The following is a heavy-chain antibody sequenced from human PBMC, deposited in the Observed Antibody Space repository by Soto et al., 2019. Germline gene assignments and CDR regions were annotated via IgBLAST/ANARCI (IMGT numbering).Heavy chain of an antibody. CDR3: ARASTTVTLPCYFDY. Sequence: QVQLVESGGGVVQPGRSLRLFCAASGFTFSSYGMHWVRQAPGKGLEWVAVIWYDGSNKYYADSVKGRFTISRDNSKNTLYLQMNSLRAEDTAVYYCARASTTVTLPCYFDYWGQGTLVTVSS. D-gene: IGHD4-17*01. V-gene: IGHV3-33*01. CDR2: IWYDGSNK. J-gene: IGHJ4*02. CDR1: GFTFSSYG.